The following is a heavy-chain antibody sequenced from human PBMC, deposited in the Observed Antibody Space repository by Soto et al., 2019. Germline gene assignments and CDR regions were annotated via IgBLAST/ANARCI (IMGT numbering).Heavy chain of an antibody. CDR3: VKGEYYYDSSGYYPFDY. V-gene: IGHV3-64D*06. J-gene: IGHJ4*02. D-gene: IGHD3-22*01. CDR1: GFTFSIYA. Sequence: HPGGSLRLSCSAAGFTFSIYAMHWFRQAPGKGLEYVSSISTNGGSTDYADSVKGRFTISRDNSKNTVYLQMSSLRVEDTAVYYCVKGEYYYDSSGYYPFDYWGQGTLVTVSS. CDR2: ISTNGGST.